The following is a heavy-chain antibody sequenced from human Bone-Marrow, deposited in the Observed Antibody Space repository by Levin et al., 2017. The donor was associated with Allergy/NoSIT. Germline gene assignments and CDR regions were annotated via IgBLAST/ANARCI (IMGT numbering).Heavy chain of an antibody. CDR2: SNPNSGGT. CDR3: ARVLGGPWTS. CDR1: GYNFTGYY. J-gene: IGHJ5*02. D-gene: IGHD3/OR15-3a*01. Sequence: ASVKVSCKASGYNFTGYYIHWVRQAPGQGLEWMGWSNPNSGGTNYAQKFQGRVTMTRDTSLNTAYMELSSLTRDDTAVYYCARVLGGPWTSWGQGTLVTVSS. V-gene: IGHV1-2*02.